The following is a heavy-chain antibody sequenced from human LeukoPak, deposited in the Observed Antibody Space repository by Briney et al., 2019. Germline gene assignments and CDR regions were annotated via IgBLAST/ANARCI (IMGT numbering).Heavy chain of an antibody. CDR2: ISGSGGST. J-gene: IGHJ4*02. CDR1: GFTLSSYW. CDR3: AKDPQWELPSPFDH. V-gene: IGHV3-23*01. Sequence: PGGXXRXXCAASGFTLSSYWMSWVRGARGKGXEGGSAISGSGGSTYYADSVKGGFSIGRENKKNGGDLVMNRQRAEDTAVYYCAKDPQWELPSPFDHWGQGTLVTVSS. D-gene: IGHD1-26*01.